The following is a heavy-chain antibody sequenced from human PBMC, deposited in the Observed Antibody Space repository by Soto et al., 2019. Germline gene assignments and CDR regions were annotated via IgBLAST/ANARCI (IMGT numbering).Heavy chain of an antibody. J-gene: IGHJ5*02. CDR1: GGNFTSYA. CDR2: IVPLFGTT. V-gene: IGHV1-69*01. Sequence: QVQLVQSGAEVKKPGSSVKVSCKASGGNFTSYAISWVRQAPGQGLEFMGGIVPLFGTTNYAHKFRGRVTITADESKSTVYMELSSLTSEDTAVYYCAKASGRSWYNWFDPWGQGTLVTVST. D-gene: IGHD3-10*01. CDR3: AKASGRSWYNWFDP.